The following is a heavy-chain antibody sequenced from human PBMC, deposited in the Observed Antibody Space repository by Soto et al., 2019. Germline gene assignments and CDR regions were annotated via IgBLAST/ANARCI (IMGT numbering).Heavy chain of an antibody. CDR3: ARWSFAFDY. D-gene: IGHD3-3*02. V-gene: IGHV3-11*01. J-gene: IGHJ4*01. CDR1: GFTFSDYY. Sequence: VQEVESGGGLVKPGGSLRLSCAASGFTFSDYYKGWVRQAPGKGLEWVAYISQSSTAIYNADSVRGRFIISRDNAESSPDLQMNSLTAEDTAMYYCARWSFAFDYWGHGTLVTVSS. CDR2: ISQSSTAI.